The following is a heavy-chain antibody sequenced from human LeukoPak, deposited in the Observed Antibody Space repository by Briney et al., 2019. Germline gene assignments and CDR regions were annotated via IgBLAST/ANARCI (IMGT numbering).Heavy chain of an antibody. V-gene: IGHV3-7*01. Sequence: GGSLRLTCTPSGFTFSYYWINWVRQAPGKGLEWVASIKQDGSEKWYVDSVKGRFTISRDNAKNSVYLQMNNLRAEDTAVYYCRRDRGYSTNDWWGQGTLVTVSS. CDR3: RRDRGYSTNDW. J-gene: IGHJ4*02. D-gene: IGHD6-13*01. CDR1: GFTFSYYW. CDR2: IKQDGSEK.